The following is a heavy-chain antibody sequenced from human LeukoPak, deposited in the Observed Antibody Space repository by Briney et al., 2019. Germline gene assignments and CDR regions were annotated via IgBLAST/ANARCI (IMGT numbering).Heavy chain of an antibody. J-gene: IGHJ4*02. V-gene: IGHV1-2*02. CDR3: ARTRGFSGYDGFDY. D-gene: IGHD5-12*01. Sequence: ASVRVSCRASGYTFTGYYMHWVRQAPGQGLEWMGWINSNSGGTKYAQKFQGRVTMTRDTSITTAYMEVRRLRSDDTAVYYCARTRGFSGYDGFDYWGQGTLVTVSS. CDR2: INSNSGGT. CDR1: GYTFTGYY.